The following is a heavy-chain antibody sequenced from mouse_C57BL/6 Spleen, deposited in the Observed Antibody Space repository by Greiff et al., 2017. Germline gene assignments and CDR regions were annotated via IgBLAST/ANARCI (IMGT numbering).Heavy chain of an antibody. V-gene: IGHV1-7*01. Sequence: QESGAELAKPGASVTLSCKASGYTFTSYWMHWVKQRPGQGLEWIGYINPSSGYTKYNQKFKDKATLTADKSSSTAYMQLSSLTYEDSAVYYCANYDYDVGFAYWGQGTLVTVSA. D-gene: IGHD2-4*01. CDR3: ANYDYDVGFAY. CDR1: GYTFTSYW. CDR2: INPSSGYT. J-gene: IGHJ3*01.